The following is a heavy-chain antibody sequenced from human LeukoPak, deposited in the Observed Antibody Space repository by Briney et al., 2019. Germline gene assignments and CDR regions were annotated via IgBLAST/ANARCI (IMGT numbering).Heavy chain of an antibody. CDR2: MNPNSGNT. D-gene: IGHD5-24*01. J-gene: IGHJ4*02. Sequence: ASVKVSCTASGYTFTSYDINWVRQATGQGLEWMGWMNPNSGNTGYAQKFQGRVTMTRNTSISTAYMELSSLRSEDTAVYHCAREDGYNYGSFDYWGQGTLVTVSS. V-gene: IGHV1-8*01. CDR1: GYTFTSYD. CDR3: AREDGYNYGSFDY.